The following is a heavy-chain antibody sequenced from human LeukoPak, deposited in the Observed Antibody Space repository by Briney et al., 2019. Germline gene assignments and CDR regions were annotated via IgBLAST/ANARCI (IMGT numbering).Heavy chain of an antibody. J-gene: IGHJ4*02. D-gene: IGHD6-13*01. CDR3: ARATRVAAQLGL. V-gene: IGHV1-3*01. CDR1: GHTFTSYA. Sequence: ASVKVSCKASGHTFTSYAMHWVRQAPGQRLEWMGWINAGNGNTKYTQKFQGRVTITRDTSASTAYMELNSLRSEDTAVYYCARATRVAAQLGLWGQGTLVTVSS. CDR2: INAGNGNT.